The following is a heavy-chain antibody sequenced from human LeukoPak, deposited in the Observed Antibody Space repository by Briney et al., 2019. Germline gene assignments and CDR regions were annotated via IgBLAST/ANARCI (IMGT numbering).Heavy chain of an antibody. J-gene: IGHJ4*02. Sequence: GGSLRLSCAASGFTFSSYAMSWVRQVPGKGLEWVSAISGSGGFAYYADSVKGRFTISRDNSNNTVYLQMKSLRAEDAAGYYCAKFGTYVGYFWGQGTLVTVSS. D-gene: IGHD2/OR15-2a*01. V-gene: IGHV3-23*01. CDR2: ISGSGGFA. CDR3: AKFGTYVGYF. CDR1: GFTFSSYA.